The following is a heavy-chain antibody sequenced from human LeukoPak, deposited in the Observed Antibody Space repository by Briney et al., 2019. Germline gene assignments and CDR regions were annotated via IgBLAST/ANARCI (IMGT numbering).Heavy chain of an antibody. CDR3: ARDRASHFDY. CDR2: INSDGSST. Sequence: GGSLRLSCAASGSTLSRYWMHWVRQAPGQGLVWVSRINSDGSSTSYADSVKGRFTISRDNAKNTLYLQMNSLTAEDTAVYYCARDRASHFDYWGQGTLVTVSS. CDR1: GSTLSRYW. V-gene: IGHV3-74*01. D-gene: IGHD3-10*01. J-gene: IGHJ4*02.